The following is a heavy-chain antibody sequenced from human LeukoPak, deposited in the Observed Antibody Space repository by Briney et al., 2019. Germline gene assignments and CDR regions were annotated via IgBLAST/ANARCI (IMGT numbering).Heavy chain of an antibody. CDR2: IGGSVGSM. CDR3: AKRGNSWDLFDY. Sequence: GGSLRLSCAASGFTFSSYVMSWVRQAPGKGLEWVSNIGGSVGSMFYAASVKGRFAISRDDSKKTLFLQMNNLRVEDTAVYYCAKRGNSWDLFDYWGQGTLVTVSS. J-gene: IGHJ4*02. D-gene: IGHD6-13*01. V-gene: IGHV3-23*01. CDR1: GFTFSSYV.